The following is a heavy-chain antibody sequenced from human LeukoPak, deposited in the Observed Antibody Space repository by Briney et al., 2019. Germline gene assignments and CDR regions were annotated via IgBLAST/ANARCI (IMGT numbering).Heavy chain of an antibody. CDR3: ARARRSSSWYDY. D-gene: IGHD6-13*01. CDR1: GYTFTIYG. V-gene: IGHV1-18*01. J-gene: IGHJ4*02. Sequence: ASVKVSCKASGYTFTIYGISWVRQAPGQGLEWMGWISAYNGNTNYAQKLQGRVTMTTDTSTSTAYMELSSLRSEDTAVYYCARARRSSSWYDYWGQGTLVTVSS. CDR2: ISAYNGNT.